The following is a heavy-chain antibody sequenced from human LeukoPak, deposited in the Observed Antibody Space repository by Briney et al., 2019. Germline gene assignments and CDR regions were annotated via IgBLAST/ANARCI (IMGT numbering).Heavy chain of an antibody. V-gene: IGHV3-23*01. J-gene: IGHJ4*02. CDR2: ISGSGGST. CDR1: GFTFSSYA. CDR3: AKDRSSSGWYVDY. Sequence: PGGSLRLSCAASGFTFSSYAIHWVRQAPGKGLEWVSAISGSGGSTYYADSVKGRFTISRDNSKNTLYLQMNSLRAEDTAVYYCAKDRSSSGWYVDYWGQGTLVAASS. D-gene: IGHD6-19*01.